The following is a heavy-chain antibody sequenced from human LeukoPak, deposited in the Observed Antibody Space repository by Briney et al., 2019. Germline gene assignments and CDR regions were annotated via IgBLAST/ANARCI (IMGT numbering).Heavy chain of an antibody. D-gene: IGHD3-10*01. Sequence: PSETLSLTCTVSGGSISSYYWSWIRQPPGKGLEWIGYIYYSGSTNYNPSLKSRVTISVDTSKNQFSLKLSSVTAADTAVYYCARDLRPNHYYGSGSYYDYWGQGTLVTVSS. J-gene: IGHJ4*02. CDR2: IYYSGST. V-gene: IGHV4-59*12. CDR3: ARDLRPNHYYGSGSYYDY. CDR1: GGSISSYY.